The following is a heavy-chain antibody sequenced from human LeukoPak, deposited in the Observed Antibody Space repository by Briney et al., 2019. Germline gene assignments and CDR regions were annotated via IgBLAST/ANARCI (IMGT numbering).Heavy chain of an antibody. J-gene: IGHJ4*02. CDR3: ARDQAAHRYCSSTSCYLFDY. D-gene: IGHD2-2*01. CDR2: IWYDGSNK. Sequence: GRSLRLSCAASGFTFSSYGMHWVRQAPGKGLEWVAVIWYDGSNKYYADSVKGRFTISRDNSKNTLYLQMNSLRAEDTAVYYCARDQAAHRYCSSTSCYLFDYWGQGTLVTVSS. CDR1: GFTFSSYG. V-gene: IGHV3-33*01.